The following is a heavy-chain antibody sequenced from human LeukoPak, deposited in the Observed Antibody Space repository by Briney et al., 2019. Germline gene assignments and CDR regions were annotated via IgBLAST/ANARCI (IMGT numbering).Heavy chain of an antibody. Sequence: SETLSLTCTVSGGSISSGSYYWSWIRQPAGTGLEWIGRIYTSGSTNYNPSLKSRVTISVDTSKNQFSLKLSSVTAADTAVYYCARGIPGSHFDYWGQGTLVTVSS. CDR1: GGSISSGSYY. CDR3: ARGIPGSHFDY. V-gene: IGHV4-61*02. D-gene: IGHD1-1*01. CDR2: IYTSGST. J-gene: IGHJ4*02.